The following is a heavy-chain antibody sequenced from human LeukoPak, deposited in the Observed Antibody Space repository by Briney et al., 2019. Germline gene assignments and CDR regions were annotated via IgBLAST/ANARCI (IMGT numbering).Heavy chain of an antibody. CDR3: AKNTSYGAFDY. CDR2: ISYHGSDK. CDR1: GFTFSSYG. Sequence: PGRTLRLSCAASGFTFSSYGMDCGPQAPGKGQGWGAVISYHGSDKYYAHSAKGASPISRDNSKNPLYLQMNSLRAEDTAVHYCAKNTSYGAFDYWGQGTLVTVSS. V-gene: IGHV3-30*18. D-gene: IGHD5-18*01. J-gene: IGHJ4*02.